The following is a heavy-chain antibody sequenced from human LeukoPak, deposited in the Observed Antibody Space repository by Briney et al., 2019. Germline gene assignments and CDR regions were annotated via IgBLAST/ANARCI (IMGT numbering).Heavy chain of an antibody. Sequence: QTGGSLRLSCAASGFTFSSYWMSWVRQAPGKGLEWVANTKQGGSEKYYVDSVKGRFTISRDNAKNSLYLQMNSLRAEDTAVYYCASGGHAFDIWGQGTMVTVSS. D-gene: IGHD3-16*01. J-gene: IGHJ3*02. CDR2: TKQGGSEK. CDR1: GFTFSSYW. CDR3: ASGGHAFDI. V-gene: IGHV3-7*01.